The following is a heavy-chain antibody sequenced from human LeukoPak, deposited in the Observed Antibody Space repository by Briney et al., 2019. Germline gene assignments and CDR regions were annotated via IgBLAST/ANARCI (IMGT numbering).Heavy chain of an antibody. V-gene: IGHV4-39*07. CDR3: ARVSVITQYNGSPDYFAS. J-gene: IGHJ4*02. CDR1: GASISSSSYY. CDR2: IYYSGGT. Sequence: SETLSLTCTVSGASISSSSYYWGWIRQPPGKGLEWVGSIYYSGGTYYNPSLKSRVTISVDTSKNQFSLKLNSVTAADTAVYYCARVSVITQYNGSPDYFASWGQGTLLTVSS. D-gene: IGHD1-26*01.